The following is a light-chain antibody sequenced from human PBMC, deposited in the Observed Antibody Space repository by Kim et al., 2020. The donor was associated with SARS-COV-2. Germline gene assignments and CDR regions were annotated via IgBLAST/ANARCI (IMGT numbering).Light chain of an antibody. V-gene: IGLV1-47*01. CDR2: RSD. J-gene: IGLJ2*01. CDR1: SSNIGSNY. CDR3: AAWDDSLSGVV. Sequence: GQRVAISCSGSSSNIGSNYVYWYQQLPGTAPKLLIYRSDQRPSGVPDRFSGSKSGTSASLVISGLRSEDEADYYCAAWDDSLSGVVFGGGTQLTVL.